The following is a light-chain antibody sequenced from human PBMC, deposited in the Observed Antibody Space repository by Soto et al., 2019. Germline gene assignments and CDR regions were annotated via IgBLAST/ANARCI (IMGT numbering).Light chain of an antibody. CDR3: QQYSTYPYS. CDR1: QSINRW. CDR2: KAS. J-gene: IGKJ2*03. V-gene: IGKV1-5*03. Sequence: DIQMTQSPSTLSASVGDRVTITCRASQSINRWLAWYQQKPGKAPKLLIYKASTLESGVPSRFSGGGIGTEFSLSISSLQPDDFATYYCQQYSTYPYSFGQGTKVEIK.